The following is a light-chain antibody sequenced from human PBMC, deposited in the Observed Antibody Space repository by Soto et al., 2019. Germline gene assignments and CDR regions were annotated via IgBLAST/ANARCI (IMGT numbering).Light chain of an antibody. CDR2: AAS. J-gene: IGKJ2*01. CDR3: QQSYSTPYT. V-gene: IGKV1-39*01. Sequence: DIQMTQSPSSLSASVGDRVTITCRASQSISTHLNWYQQKPGKAPNFLIYAASNLQSGVPSRFSGSASGTDFTITISSLQPEDFAIYYCQQSYSTPYTFGQGTKLEIK. CDR1: QSISTH.